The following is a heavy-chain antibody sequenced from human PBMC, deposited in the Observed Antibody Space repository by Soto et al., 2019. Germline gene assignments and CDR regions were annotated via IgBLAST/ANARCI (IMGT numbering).Heavy chain of an antibody. CDR2: ISHSGIT. Sequence: SETLSLTCAVSGGSITSANWWTWVRQPPGGGLEWIGEISHSGITNYKASLKSRAIISIDMSKNQFSLNLSSVTAADTAFYYCARRRGVVMAGGNDWFDPWGQGILVTVSS. V-gene: IGHV4-4*02. CDR3: ARRRGVVMAGGNDWFDP. D-gene: IGHD5-12*01. J-gene: IGHJ5*02. CDR1: GGSITSANW.